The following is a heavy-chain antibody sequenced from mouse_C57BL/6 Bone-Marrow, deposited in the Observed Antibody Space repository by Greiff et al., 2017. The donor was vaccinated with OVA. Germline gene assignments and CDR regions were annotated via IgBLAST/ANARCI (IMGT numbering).Heavy chain of an antibody. V-gene: IGHV1-78*01. J-gene: IGHJ4*01. Sequence: VQLQQSDAELVKPGASVKISCKVSGYTFTDHTIHWMKQRPEQGLEWIGYIYPRDGSTKYNEKFKGKATLTADKSSSTTYMQLNSLTSEDSAVYFCARESPIYYGYDRAMDYWGQGTSVTVSS. CDR1: GYTFTDHT. CDR2: IYPRDGST. D-gene: IGHD2-2*01. CDR3: ARESPIYYGYDRAMDY.